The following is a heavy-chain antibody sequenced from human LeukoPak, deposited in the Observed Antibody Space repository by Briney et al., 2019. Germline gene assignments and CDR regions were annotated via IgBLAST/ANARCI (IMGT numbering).Heavy chain of an antibody. CDR3: ARGGMTGTADY. CDR1: GFTFSNYW. Sequence: PGGSLRLSCEASGFTFSNYWMTWVRQAPGKGLEWVANIKQDGSETYYVDSVKGRFTLSRDNARNSLYLQMNYLGVDDTAVYYCARGGMTGTADYWGPGTLATVSS. V-gene: IGHV3-7*01. J-gene: IGHJ4*02. CDR2: IKQDGSET. D-gene: IGHD1-7*01.